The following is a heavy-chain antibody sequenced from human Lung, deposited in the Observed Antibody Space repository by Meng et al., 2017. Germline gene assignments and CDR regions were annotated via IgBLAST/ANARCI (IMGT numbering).Heavy chain of an antibody. Sequence: ASVKVSCKPSGYPFTAYYIHWVRQAHGQGREWMGHIIPNSGDTLYAPKFQGRVSMTADTSIDTAYVELSGLRSDDTAIYYCVRDENISLGKLFGDYWGQGTLVTVSS. CDR2: IIPNSGDT. J-gene: IGHJ4*02. D-gene: IGHD2-21*01. CDR3: VRDENISLGKLFGDY. V-gene: IGHV1-2*06. CDR1: GYPFTAYY.